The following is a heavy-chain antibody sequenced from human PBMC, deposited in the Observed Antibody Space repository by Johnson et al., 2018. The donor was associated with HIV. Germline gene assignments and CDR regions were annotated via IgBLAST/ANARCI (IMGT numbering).Heavy chain of an antibody. CDR1: GFTLRSYG. J-gene: IGHJ3*02. CDR3: ARDIFYTDTAFDI. V-gene: IGHV3-20*04. Sequence: SLRLSCAASGFTLRSYGMHWVRQAPGKGLEWVTFIRYGGSTGYADSVKGRFTISRDNAKNSLYLQMNSLRAEDTALYYCARDIFYTDTAFDIWGQGTMVTVSS. CDR2: IRYGGST.